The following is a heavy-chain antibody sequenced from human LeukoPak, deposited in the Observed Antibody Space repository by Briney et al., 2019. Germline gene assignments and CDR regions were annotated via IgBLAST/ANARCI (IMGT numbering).Heavy chain of an antibody. J-gene: IGHJ4*02. V-gene: IGHV1-2*06. Sequence: GASVKVSCKASGYTFTGYYMHWVRQAAGQGLEWMGRINPNSGGTNYAQKFQGRVTMTRDTSISTAYMELSRLRSDDTAVYYCARDPRYGSGGSCQYWGQGTLVTVSS. CDR3: ARDPRYGSGGSCQY. CDR1: GYTFTGYY. D-gene: IGHD2-15*01. CDR2: INPNSGGT.